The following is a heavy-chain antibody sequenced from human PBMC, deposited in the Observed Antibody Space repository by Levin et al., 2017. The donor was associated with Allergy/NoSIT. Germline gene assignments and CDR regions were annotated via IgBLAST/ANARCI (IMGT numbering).Heavy chain of an antibody. D-gene: IGHD6-19*01. V-gene: IGHV3-15*01. CDR3: TTFPYNIGWYPFHY. Sequence: NPGGSLRLSCAASGFNFANTWMNWVRQAPGKGLEWVGHIKSKSEGETTEYAAPVKGRFTISRDDSKNTLYLEMNSLKTEDTALYYCTTFPYNIGWYPFHYWGQGTLVTVSS. CDR1: GFNFANTW. CDR2: IKSKSEGETT. J-gene: IGHJ4*02.